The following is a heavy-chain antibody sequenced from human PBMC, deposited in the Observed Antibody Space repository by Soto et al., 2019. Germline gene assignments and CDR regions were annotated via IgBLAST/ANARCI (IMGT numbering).Heavy chain of an antibody. Sequence: SETLSLTCTVSGGSISSGGYYWSWIRQHPGKGLEWIGYIYYSGSIYYNPSLKSRVTISVDTSKNQFSLKLSSVTAADTAVYYCASGSYYDILTGLGALGYWGQGTLVTVSS. J-gene: IGHJ4*02. D-gene: IGHD3-9*01. CDR3: ASGSYYDILTGLGALGY. V-gene: IGHV4-31*03. CDR1: GGSISSGGYY. CDR2: IYYSGSI.